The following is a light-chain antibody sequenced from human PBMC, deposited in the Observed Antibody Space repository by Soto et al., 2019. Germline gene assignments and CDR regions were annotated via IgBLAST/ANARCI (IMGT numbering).Light chain of an antibody. CDR2: AAS. CDR3: QQYNSYPIT. Sequence: DIQMTQSPSSLSASVGDRVTITCRASQGISSWLAWYQQKPEKAPKSLIYAASILQSVVPSRFSGSVSGTDFTLTISSLQPEDFATYYCQQYNSYPITFGQGTRLEIK. V-gene: IGKV1D-16*01. CDR1: QGISSW. J-gene: IGKJ5*01.